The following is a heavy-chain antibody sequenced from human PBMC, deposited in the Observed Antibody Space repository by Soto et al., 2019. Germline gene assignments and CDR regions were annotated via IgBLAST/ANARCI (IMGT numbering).Heavy chain of an antibody. J-gene: IGHJ4*02. CDR3: ARDFFDFWSGYYRTKLGY. CDR1: GFTFSSYS. V-gene: IGHV3-21*01. Sequence: EVQLVESGGGLVKPGGSLRLSCAASGFTFSSYSMNWVRQAPGKGLEWVSSISSSSSYIYYADSVKGRFIISRDNAKNSLYLQMNSLRAEDTAVYYCARDFFDFWSGYYRTKLGYWGQGTLVTVSS. CDR2: ISSSSSYI. D-gene: IGHD3-3*01.